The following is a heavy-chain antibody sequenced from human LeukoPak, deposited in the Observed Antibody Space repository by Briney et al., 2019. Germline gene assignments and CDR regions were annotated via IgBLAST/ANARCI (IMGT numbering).Heavy chain of an antibody. D-gene: IGHD3-16*01. CDR2: IYYSGST. CDR1: GGSISSGGYY. Sequence: PSQTLSLTCTVSGGSISSGGYYWSWIRQHPGKGLEWIGYIYYSGSTYYNPSLKSRVTISVDTSKNQFSLKLSSVTAADTAVYCCARAAGGIGRYFDYWGQGTLVTVSS. CDR3: ARAAGGIGRYFDY. V-gene: IGHV4-31*03. J-gene: IGHJ4*02.